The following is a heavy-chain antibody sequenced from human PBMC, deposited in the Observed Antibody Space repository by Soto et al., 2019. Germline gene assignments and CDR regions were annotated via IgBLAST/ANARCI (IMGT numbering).Heavy chain of an antibody. CDR3: GGVPAAILAFDI. Sequence: SSGTLCLTCTVSGCSISSSGYYWGWNRQPPGKGLEWIGSIYDSGSTYYNPSLKSRVTISVDTSKNQFSLKLSSVTAAVSAVYYCGGVPAAILAFDIWGQGTMVTV. CDR1: GCSISSSGYY. CDR2: IYDSGST. D-gene: IGHD2-2*01. V-gene: IGHV4-39*01. J-gene: IGHJ3*02.